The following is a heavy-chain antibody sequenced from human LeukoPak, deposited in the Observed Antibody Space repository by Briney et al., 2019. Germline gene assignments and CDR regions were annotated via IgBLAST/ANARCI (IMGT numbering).Heavy chain of an antibody. CDR1: GFTFRDYA. J-gene: IGHJ4*02. V-gene: IGHV3-23*01. D-gene: IGHD1-26*01. Sequence: GGSLRLSCAASGFTFRDYAMSWVRQAPGKGLEWVSAIGVGRSTYYADSVKGQFTISRDNSKNTLYLQMNSLSAEDTALYYCAAKRGGSYPLDYWGQGTLVTVSS. CDR3: AAKRGGSYPLDY. CDR2: IGVGRST.